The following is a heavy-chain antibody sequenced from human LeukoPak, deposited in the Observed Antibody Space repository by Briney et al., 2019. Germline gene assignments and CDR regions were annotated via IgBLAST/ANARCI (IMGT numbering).Heavy chain of an antibody. CDR3: ARDLGLGGRYYNFDY. CDR1: RGTFSSYA. Sequence: SVKLSCKASRGTFSSYAISWVRQAPGQGLEWMGRIIPIVGTAKYAQKFQGRVTITTDESTSTAYMELRSLRSEDPAVYYCARDLGLGGRYYNFDYWGQGTLVTVSS. J-gene: IGHJ4*02. V-gene: IGHV1-69*05. CDR2: IIPIVGTA. D-gene: IGHD1-26*01.